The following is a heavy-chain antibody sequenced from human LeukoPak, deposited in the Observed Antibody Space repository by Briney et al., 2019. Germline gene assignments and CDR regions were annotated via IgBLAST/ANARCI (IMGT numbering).Heavy chain of an antibody. J-gene: IGHJ4*02. V-gene: IGHV4-31*03. CDR3: AREAPLYDSSGYSSFDY. Sequence: MTSETLSLTCTVSGGSISSGGYYWSWIRQHPGKGLEWIGYIYYSGSTYYNPSLKSRVTIPVDTSKNQFSLKLSSVTAADTAVYYCAREAPLYDSSGYSSFDYWGQGTLVTVSS. CDR2: IYYSGST. D-gene: IGHD3-22*01. CDR1: GGSISSGGYY.